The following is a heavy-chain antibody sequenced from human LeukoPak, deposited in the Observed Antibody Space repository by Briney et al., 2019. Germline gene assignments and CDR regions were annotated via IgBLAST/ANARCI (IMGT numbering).Heavy chain of an antibody. CDR2: IYTSGST. CDR1: GGSISSGSYY. Sequence: SETLSLTCTVSGGSISSGSYYWSWIRQPAGKGLEWIGRIYTSGSTNYNPSLKSRVTISVDTSKNQFSLKLSSVTAADTAVYYCARGRGSGYLDYWGQGTLVTVSS. D-gene: IGHD3-22*01. J-gene: IGHJ4*02. CDR3: ARGRGSGYLDY. V-gene: IGHV4-61*02.